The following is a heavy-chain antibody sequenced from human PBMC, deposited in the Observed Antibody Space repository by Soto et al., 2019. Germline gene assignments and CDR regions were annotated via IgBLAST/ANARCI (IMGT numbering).Heavy chain of an antibody. Sequence: GGSLRLSCAASGSTFSSYDMNWVRQAPGKGLEWVSYISSSSSPIYYADSVKGRFTTSRDNAKNSLYLQMTSLRAEDTAVYYCARDLAGLDGAFDIWGQGTLVTVSS. CDR2: ISSSSSPI. CDR1: GSTFSSYD. CDR3: ARDLAGLDGAFDI. D-gene: IGHD6-13*01. J-gene: IGHJ3*02. V-gene: IGHV3-48*03.